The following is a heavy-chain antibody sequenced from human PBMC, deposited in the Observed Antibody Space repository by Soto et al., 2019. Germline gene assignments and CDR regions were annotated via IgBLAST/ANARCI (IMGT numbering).Heavy chain of an antibody. J-gene: IGHJ6*02. D-gene: IGHD3-10*01. CDR1: GYTFTSYD. CDR2: MNPNSGST. V-gene: IGHV1-8*01. CDR3: ARGPVLLWFGELLPTNYYYYGMDV. Sequence: VKVSCKASGYTFTSYDINWVRQATGQGLEWMGWMNPNSGSTGYAQKFQGRVTMTRNTSISTAYMELSSLRSEDTAVYYCARGPVLLWFGELLPTNYYYYGMDVWGQGTTVTVSS.